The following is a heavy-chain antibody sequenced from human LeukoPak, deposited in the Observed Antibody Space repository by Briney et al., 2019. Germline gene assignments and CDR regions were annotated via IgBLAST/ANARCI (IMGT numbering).Heavy chain of an antibody. Sequence: ETLSLSCTVSGDSISSYYWSWVRQPPGKGLEWIGYIYTSGGTNYIPFLKGRVPISIDTSKNQFSLKLSSVTAADSAVYYCARLARLSTSPDRYYLDYWGQGTLVTVSS. V-gene: IGHV4-4*09. CDR2: IYTSGGT. CDR1: GDSISSYY. D-gene: IGHD6-6*01. CDR3: ARLARLSTSPDRYYLDY. J-gene: IGHJ4*02.